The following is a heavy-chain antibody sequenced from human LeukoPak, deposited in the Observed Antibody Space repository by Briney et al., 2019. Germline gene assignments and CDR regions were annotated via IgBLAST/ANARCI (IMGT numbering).Heavy chain of an antibody. D-gene: IGHD3-10*01. J-gene: IGHJ4*02. CDR2: IYYSGST. CDR1: GGSISSHY. V-gene: IGHV4-59*11. Sequence: SETLSLTCTVSGGSISSHYWSWIRQPPGKGLEWIGYIYYSGSTNYNPSLKSRVTISVDTSKNQSSLKLSSVTAADTAVYYCARDTPGEFDYWGQGTLVTVSS. CDR3: ARDTPGEFDY.